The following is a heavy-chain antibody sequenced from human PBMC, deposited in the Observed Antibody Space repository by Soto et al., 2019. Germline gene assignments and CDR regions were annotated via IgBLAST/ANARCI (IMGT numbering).Heavy chain of an antibody. CDR3: ARDSVYYGDHELKYFDY. Sequence: QVQLVESGGGLVKPGGSLRLSCAASGFTFSDYYMNWIRQAPGKGLEWVSYISSSSSYTNYADSVKGRFTISRDNAKNSLYLQMNSLRAEDTAVYYCARDSVYYGDHELKYFDYWCQGTLVTVSS. CDR2: ISSSSSYT. J-gene: IGHJ4*02. V-gene: IGHV3-11*05. CDR1: GFTFSDYY. D-gene: IGHD4-17*01.